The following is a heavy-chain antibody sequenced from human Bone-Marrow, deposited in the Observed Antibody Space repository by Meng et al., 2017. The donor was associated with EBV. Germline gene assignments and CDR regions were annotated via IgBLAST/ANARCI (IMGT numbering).Heavy chain of an antibody. Sequence: GKLVESGGGVVQTGRSLRLSCAASAFTFSHYGMHWVRQAPGKGLEWVAVVSADGDTTYFADSVKGRFTVSRDNSNNNLYLQMNSLTTEDTALYYCAKEGTGSRYTFDHWGQGTLVTVSS. CDR2: VSADGDTT. V-gene: IGHV3-30*18. D-gene: IGHD1-26*01. CDR3: AKEGTGSRYTFDH. J-gene: IGHJ4*02. CDR1: AFTFSHYG.